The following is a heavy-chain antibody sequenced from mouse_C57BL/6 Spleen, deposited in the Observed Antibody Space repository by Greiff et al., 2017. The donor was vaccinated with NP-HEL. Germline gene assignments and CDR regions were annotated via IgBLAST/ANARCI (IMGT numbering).Heavy chain of an antibody. D-gene: IGHD2-3*01. J-gene: IGHJ2*01. Sequence: VQLQESGAELVRPGASVTLSCKASGYTFTDYEMHWVKQTPVHGLEWIGAIDPETGGTAYNQKFKGKAILTADKSSSTAYMELRSLTSEDSAVYYCTRKDDGYYGGYFDYWGQGTTLTVSS. V-gene: IGHV1-15*01. CDR1: GYTFTDYE. CDR2: IDPETGGT. CDR3: TRKDDGYYGGYFDY.